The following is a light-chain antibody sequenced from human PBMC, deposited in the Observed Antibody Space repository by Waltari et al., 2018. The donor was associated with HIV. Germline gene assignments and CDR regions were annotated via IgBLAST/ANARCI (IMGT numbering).Light chain of an antibody. CDR2: YIS. CDR1: QDVQKW. J-gene: IGKJ4*01. Sequence: DIQVTQSPSSVSASVGDRVTITCRASQDVQKWFAWYQQRPGKAPKLLIYYISTLESGVPSRFSDSGSGTDFTLTINSLQPEDSATYYCQQSNTFPLTFGGGSKVEIK. CDR3: QQSNTFPLT. V-gene: IGKV1-12*01.